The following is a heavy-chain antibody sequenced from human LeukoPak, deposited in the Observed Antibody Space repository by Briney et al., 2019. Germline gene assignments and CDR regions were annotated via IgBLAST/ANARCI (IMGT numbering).Heavy chain of an antibody. D-gene: IGHD1-26*01. Sequence: GGSLRLSCAASGFTFSSYAMSWVRQAPGKGLEWVSVIYSGGSTYYADSVKGRFTIPRDNSKNTLYLQMNSLRAEDTAVYYCARDVIDIVGATDWGQGTLVTVSS. CDR3: ARDVIDIVGATD. CDR2: IYSGGST. J-gene: IGHJ4*02. CDR1: GFTFSSYA. V-gene: IGHV3-66*01.